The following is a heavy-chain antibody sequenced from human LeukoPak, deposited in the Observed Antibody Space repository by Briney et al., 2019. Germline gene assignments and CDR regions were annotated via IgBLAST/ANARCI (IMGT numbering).Heavy chain of an antibody. Sequence: RPSETLSLTCAVYGGSFSGYYWSWIRQPPGKGLEWIGEINHSGSTNYNPSLKSRVTIPVDTSKNQFSLKLSSVTAADTAVYYCARLRKEIKFYSSSWYPRGLYRFDPWGQGTLVTVSS. J-gene: IGHJ5*02. D-gene: IGHD6-13*01. CDR2: INHSGST. V-gene: IGHV4-34*01. CDR1: GGSFSGYY. CDR3: ARLRKEIKFYSSSWYPRGLYRFDP.